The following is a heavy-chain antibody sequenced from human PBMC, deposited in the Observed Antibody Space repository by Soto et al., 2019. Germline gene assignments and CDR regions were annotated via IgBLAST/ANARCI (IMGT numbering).Heavy chain of an antibody. CDR1: GFTFSSDA. CDR2: ISYDGSNK. D-gene: IGHD4-17*01. CDR3: ARAKPDYGDYEGIDY. V-gene: IGHV3-30-3*01. J-gene: IGHJ4*02. Sequence: GGSLRLSCAASGFTFSSDAMHWVRQAPGKGLEWVAVISYDGSNKYYADSVKGRFTISRDNSKNTLYLQMNSLSAEDTAVYYCARAKPDYGDYEGIDYWGQGTLVTVSS.